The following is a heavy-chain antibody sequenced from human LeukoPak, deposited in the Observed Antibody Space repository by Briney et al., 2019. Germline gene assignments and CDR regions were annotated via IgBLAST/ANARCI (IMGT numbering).Heavy chain of an antibody. CDR2: INVGNGNT. D-gene: IGHD2-2*01. CDR1: GYTFSNYA. CDR3: ARDWGHCDSTSCPNAYGMDV. Sequence: ASVKVSCKASGYTFSNYAIHWVRQAPGQRPEWMGWINVGNGNTKYSQDFQDRVTITRDTPANTAYMELSSLRSEDTAVYYCARDWGHCDSTSCPNAYGMDVWGKGTTVTVSS. V-gene: IGHV1-3*01. J-gene: IGHJ6*04.